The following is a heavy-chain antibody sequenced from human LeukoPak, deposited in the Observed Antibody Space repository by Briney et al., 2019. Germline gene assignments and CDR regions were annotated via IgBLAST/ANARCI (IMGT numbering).Heavy chain of an antibody. CDR1: GGSISSYY. D-gene: IGHD1-26*01. CDR3: ARDSGSYASYYYYYYMDV. V-gene: IGHV4-4*07. CDR2: IYTSGST. Sequence: PSETLSLTCTVSGGSISSYYWSWIRQPAGKGLEWIGRIYTSGSTNYNPSLKSRVTMSVDTSKNQFSLKLSSVTAADTAVYYCARDSGSYASYYYYYYMDVWGKGTTATISS. J-gene: IGHJ6*03.